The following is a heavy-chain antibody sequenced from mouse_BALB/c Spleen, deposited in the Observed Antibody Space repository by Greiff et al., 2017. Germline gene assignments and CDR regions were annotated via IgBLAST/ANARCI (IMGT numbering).Heavy chain of an antibody. V-gene: IGHV5-17*02. CDR2: ISSGSSTI. D-gene: IGHD1-2*01. J-gene: IGHJ4*01. Sequence: EVKLMESGGGLVQPGGSRKLSCAASGFTFSSFGMHWVRQAPEQGLEWVAYISSGSSTIYYADTVKGRFTISRDNPKNTLFLQMTSLRSEDTAMYYCARSPTATAMDYWGQGTSVTVSS. CDR3: ARSPTATAMDY. CDR1: GFTFSSFG.